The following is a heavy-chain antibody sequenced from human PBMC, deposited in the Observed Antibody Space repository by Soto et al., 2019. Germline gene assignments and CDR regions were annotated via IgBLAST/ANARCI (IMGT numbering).Heavy chain of an antibody. CDR2: IYYSGST. Sequence: QLQLQESGPGLVKPSETLSLTCTVSGGSISSSSYYWGWIRQPPGKGLEWIGSIYYSGSTYYNPSLKSRVTISVDTSKNQFSRKLSSVTAADTAVYYCARHSDTAMGTVHYWGQGTLVTVSS. J-gene: IGHJ4*02. D-gene: IGHD5-18*01. CDR1: GGSISSSSYY. V-gene: IGHV4-39*01. CDR3: ARHSDTAMGTVHY.